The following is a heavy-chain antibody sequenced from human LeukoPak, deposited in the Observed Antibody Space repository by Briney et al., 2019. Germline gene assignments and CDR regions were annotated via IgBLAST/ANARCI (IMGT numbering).Heavy chain of an antibody. CDR3: ARGTYYYDSSGYYFWPFDI. V-gene: IGHV1-69*05. D-gene: IGHD3-22*01. CDR1: GGTFSSYA. J-gene: IGHJ3*02. Sequence: GASVKVSCKTSGGTFSSYAISWVRQAPGQGLEWMGRIIPIFGTANYAQKFQGRVTITTDESTSTAYMELSSLRSEDTAVYYCARGTYYYDSSGYYFWPFDIWGQGTMVTVSS. CDR2: IIPIFGTA.